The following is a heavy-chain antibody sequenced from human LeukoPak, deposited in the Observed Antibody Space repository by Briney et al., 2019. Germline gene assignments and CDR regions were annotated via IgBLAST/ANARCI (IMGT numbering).Heavy chain of an antibody. V-gene: IGHV3-7*01. CDR1: GFTFSSYA. CDR2: IKKDGSEK. CDR3: ARHLSGVTGYTYGRGIDY. J-gene: IGHJ4*02. D-gene: IGHD5-18*01. Sequence: GGSLRLSCAAYGFTFSSYAMHWVRQAPGKGLEWVANIKKDGSEKYYVDSVKGRFTISRDNAKTSLYLQMNSLRAEDTAVYYCARHLSGVTGYTYGRGIDYWGQGTLVTVSS.